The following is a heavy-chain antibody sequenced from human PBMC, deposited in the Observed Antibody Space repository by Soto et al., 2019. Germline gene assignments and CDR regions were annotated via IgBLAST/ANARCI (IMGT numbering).Heavy chain of an antibody. J-gene: IGHJ4*02. D-gene: IGHD3-10*01. CDR1: GFTFSSYA. V-gene: IGHV3-23*01. CDR2: ISGSGGST. Sequence: EVQLLESGGGLVQPGGSLRLSCAASGFTFSSYAMSWVRQAPGKGLEWVSAISGSGGSTYYADSVKGRFTITRDNSKNTLYLQMNSLRAEDTAVYYCAKDPVRWFGEWVDYWGQGTLVTVSS. CDR3: AKDPVRWFGEWVDY.